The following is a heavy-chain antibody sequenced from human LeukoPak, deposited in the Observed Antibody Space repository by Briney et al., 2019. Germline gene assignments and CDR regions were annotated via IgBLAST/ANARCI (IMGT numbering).Heavy chain of an antibody. V-gene: IGHV3-20*04. CDR2: IDWNGGST. J-gene: IGHJ3*02. D-gene: IGHD3-22*01. CDR1: VFTFDDYG. Sequence: PGGSLRLSCAASVFTFDDYGMSWVRQAPGKGLEWVSGIDWNGGSTGYADSVKGRFTISRDNAKNSLYLQMNSLRAEDTALYYCASRFYYYDSSGYYSPGAFDIWGQGTMVTVSS. CDR3: ASRFYYYDSSGYYSPGAFDI.